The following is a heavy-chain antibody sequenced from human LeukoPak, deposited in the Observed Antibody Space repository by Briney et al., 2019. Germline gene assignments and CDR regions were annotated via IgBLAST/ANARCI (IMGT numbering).Heavy chain of an antibody. CDR1: GFTFSSYA. CDR2: ISSSGSGGNT. J-gene: IGHJ4*02. CDR3: ARDGIPHGEETFDY. D-gene: IGHD3-10*01. Sequence: PGGSLRLSCAASGFTFSSYAMSWARQAPGKGLEWVSGISSSGSGGNTYYADSVKGRFTISRDNSKNTLYLQMNSLRAEDTAVYYCARDGIPHGEETFDYWGQGTLVTVPS. V-gene: IGHV3-23*01.